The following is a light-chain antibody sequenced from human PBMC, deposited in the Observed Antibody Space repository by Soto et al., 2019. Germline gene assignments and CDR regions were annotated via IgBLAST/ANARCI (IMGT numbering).Light chain of an antibody. CDR3: SSYTSSSIVV. V-gene: IGLV2-14*01. CDR2: DVS. CDR1: SSDVGCYNY. Sequence: QSALTQPASVSGSPGQSITISCTGTSSDVGCYNYVSWYQQHPGKAPKLMIYDVSNRPSGVSNLFSGSKSGNTASLTISWLQAEDEADYYCSSYTSSSIVVFGGGTKLTVL. J-gene: IGLJ2*01.